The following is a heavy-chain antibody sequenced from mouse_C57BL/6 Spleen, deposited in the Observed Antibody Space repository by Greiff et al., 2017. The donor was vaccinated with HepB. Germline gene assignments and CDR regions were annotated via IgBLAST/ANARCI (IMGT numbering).Heavy chain of an antibody. V-gene: IGHV1-55*01. CDR2: IYPGSGST. Sequence: VQLQQPGAELVKPGASVKMSCKASGYTFTSYWITWVKQRPGQGLEWIGDIYPGSGSTNYNEMFKSKATLTVDTSSSTAYMQLSSRTSEDSAVFYCARKGFDGYYNYYAVDYWGQGTSVTVSS. D-gene: IGHD2-3*01. CDR1: GYTFTSYW. CDR3: ARKGFDGYYNYYAVDY. J-gene: IGHJ4*01.